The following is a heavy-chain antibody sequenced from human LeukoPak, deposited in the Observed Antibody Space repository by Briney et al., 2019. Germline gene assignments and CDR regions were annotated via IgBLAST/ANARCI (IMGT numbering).Heavy chain of an antibody. J-gene: IGHJ4*02. V-gene: IGHV3-7*01. CDR3: ARGPRPGPRGWYGVDY. D-gene: IGHD6-19*01. CDR2: IKQEGSEK. Sequence: GGSLRLFCAASGFIYSRYCMSWVRQPPGKGLEGVANIKQEGSEKYYVDSVKSRFAISRDNAKSSLYLQMNSLRAEDTAVYCGARGPRPGPRGWYGVDYWGQGTLVTVSS. CDR1: GFIYSRYC.